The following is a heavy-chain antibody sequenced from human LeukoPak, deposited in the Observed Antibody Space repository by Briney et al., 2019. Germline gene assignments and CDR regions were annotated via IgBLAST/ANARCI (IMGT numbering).Heavy chain of an antibody. CDR2: INNDGTST. D-gene: IGHD5-18*01. Sequence: PGGSLRLSCAASGFTFSSYWMHWVRQAPGKGLVWVSRINNDGTSTSYADYVKGRFTISRDNAKSRLYVQMNSLRAEDTAVYYCATGSGLWSPDYWGQGTLVTVSS. CDR3: ATGSGLWSPDY. V-gene: IGHV3-74*01. CDR1: GFTFSSYW. J-gene: IGHJ4*02.